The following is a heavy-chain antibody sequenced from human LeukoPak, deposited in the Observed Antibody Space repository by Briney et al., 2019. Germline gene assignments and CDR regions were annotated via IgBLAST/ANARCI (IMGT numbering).Heavy chain of an antibody. CDR2: IYYSGST. D-gene: IGHD3-10*01. CDR1: GGSISSYY. V-gene: IGHV4-59*01. Sequence: SETLSLTCTVSGGSISSYYWSWIRQPPGKGLEWIGYIYYSGSTNYNPSLKSRVTISVDTSKNQFSLKLSSVTAADTAVYYCARDRAMVRGAMQIYYYYMDVWGKGTTVTVSS. CDR3: ARDRAMVRGAMQIYYYYMDV. J-gene: IGHJ6*03.